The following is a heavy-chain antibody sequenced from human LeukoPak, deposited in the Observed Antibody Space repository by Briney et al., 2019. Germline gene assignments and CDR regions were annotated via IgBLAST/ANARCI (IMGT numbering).Heavy chain of an antibody. Sequence: GESLKISCKGSGYSFTSYWIGWVRQMPGKGLEWMGTIYPGDSDTRYSPSFQGQVTISADKSISTAYLQWSSLKASDTAMYYCARRDYDFWSGFRWFDPWGQGTLVTVSS. V-gene: IGHV5-51*01. D-gene: IGHD3-3*01. CDR3: ARRDYDFWSGFRWFDP. CDR2: IYPGDSDT. J-gene: IGHJ5*02. CDR1: GYSFTSYW.